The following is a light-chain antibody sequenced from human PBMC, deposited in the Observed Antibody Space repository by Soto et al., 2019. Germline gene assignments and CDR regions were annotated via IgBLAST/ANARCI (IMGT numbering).Light chain of an antibody. J-gene: IGKJ3*01. CDR3: QQYDTPPFP. CDR2: DAS. Sequence: DVQMTQSPSSLSASVGDRVTITCQASQDISNYLNWYQQKPGKAPKLRIYDASKLETVVPSRFSGSGSGTDVTFTISSLQPEDIATYYCQQYDTPPFPFGPGTKVDI. CDR1: QDISNY. V-gene: IGKV1-33*01.